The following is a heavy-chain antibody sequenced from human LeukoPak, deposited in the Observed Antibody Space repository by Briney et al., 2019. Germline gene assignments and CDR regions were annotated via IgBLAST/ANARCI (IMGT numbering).Heavy chain of an antibody. Sequence: GGSLRLSCAASGFTFSSYWMSWVRQAPGKGLEWVANIKQDGSEKYYVDSVKGRFTISRDNAKNSLYLQMNSPRAEDTAVYYCARSPGGPADIVVVPGDYYYMDVWGKGTTVTVSS. D-gene: IGHD2-2*01. J-gene: IGHJ6*03. CDR3: ARSPGGPADIVVVPGDYYYMDV. CDR1: GFTFSSYW. V-gene: IGHV3-7*01. CDR2: IKQDGSEK.